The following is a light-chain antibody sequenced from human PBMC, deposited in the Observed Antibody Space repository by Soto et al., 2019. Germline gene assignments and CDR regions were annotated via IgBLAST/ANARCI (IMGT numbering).Light chain of an antibody. J-gene: IGKJ4*01. Sequence: IQLTQSPSSLSASVGDRVTITCQASQGISSYLAWYQQKPGHAPKLLIYSASTLQSGVPSRFSGSGSGTGFTLTISNLQPEDFAPYYCQQHNSFPFTFGGGTRVEIK. CDR3: QQHNSFPFT. V-gene: IGKV1-9*01. CDR1: QGISSY. CDR2: SAS.